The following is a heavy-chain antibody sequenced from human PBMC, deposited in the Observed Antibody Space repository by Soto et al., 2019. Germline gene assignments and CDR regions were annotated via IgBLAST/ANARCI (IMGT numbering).Heavy chain of an antibody. J-gene: IGHJ6*02. D-gene: IGHD6-13*01. CDR3: ARDGWQQQLVRTYYGMDV. V-gene: IGHV4-34*01. Sequence: SETLSLTCAVYGGSFSGYYWSWIRQPPGKGLEWIGEINHSGSTNYNPSLKSRVTISVDTSKNQFSLKLSSVTAADTAVYYCARDGWQQQLVRTYYGMDVWGQGTTVTVSS. CDR1: GGSFSGYY. CDR2: INHSGST.